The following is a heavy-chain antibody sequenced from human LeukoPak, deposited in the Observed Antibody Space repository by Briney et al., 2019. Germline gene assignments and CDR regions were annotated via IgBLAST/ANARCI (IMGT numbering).Heavy chain of an antibody. J-gene: IGHJ4*02. CDR2: INPNSGGT. D-gene: IGHD4-17*01. CDR3: AGTREPDYGDYTVDY. V-gene: IGHV1-2*02. Sequence: ASVKVSCKASGYTFTGYYMHWVRQAPGQGLEWMGWINPNSGGTNYAQKFQGRVTMTRDTSISTAHMELSRLRSDDTAVYYCAGTREPDYGDYTVDYWGQGTLVTVSS. CDR1: GYTFTGYY.